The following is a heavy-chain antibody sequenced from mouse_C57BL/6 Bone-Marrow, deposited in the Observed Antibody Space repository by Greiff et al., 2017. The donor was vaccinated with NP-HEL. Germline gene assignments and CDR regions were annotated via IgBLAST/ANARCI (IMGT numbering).Heavy chain of an antibody. CDR2: SRNKANDYTT. V-gene: IGHV7-1*01. CDR1: GFTFSDFY. Sequence: EVKLVESGGGLVQSGRSLRLSCATSGFTFSDFYMEWVRQAPGKGLEWIAASRNKANDYTTEYSASVKGRFIVSRDTSQSILYLQMNALRAEDTAIYYCAREGYYGSSYGYFDVWGTGTTVTVSS. D-gene: IGHD1-1*01. J-gene: IGHJ1*03. CDR3: AREGYYGSSYGYFDV.